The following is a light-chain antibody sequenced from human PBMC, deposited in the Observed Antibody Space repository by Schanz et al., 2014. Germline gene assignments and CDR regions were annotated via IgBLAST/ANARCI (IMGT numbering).Light chain of an antibody. CDR1: SSDVGGYNS. V-gene: IGLV2-11*01. CDR3: SSYAGSINWV. CDR2: DVT. J-gene: IGLJ3*02. Sequence: QSALTQPRSVSGSPGQSVTISCTGTSSDVGGYNSVSWYQQHPGKAPKLMIYDVTRRPSGVPDRFSGFKSDNTASLTVSGLQAEDEADYYCSSYAGSINWVFGGGTKLTVL.